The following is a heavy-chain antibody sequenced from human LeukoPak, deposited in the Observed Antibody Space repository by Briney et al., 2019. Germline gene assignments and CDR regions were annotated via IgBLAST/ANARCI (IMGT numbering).Heavy chain of an antibody. V-gene: IGHV3-9*01. J-gene: IGHJ3*02. D-gene: IGHD3-10*01. CDR2: ISWNSGSI. CDR1: GFTFDDYA. Sequence: PGGSLRLSCAASGFTFDDYAMHWVRQAPGKGLEWVSGISWNSGSIGYADSVKGRFTISRDNAKNSLYLQMNSLRAEDTALYYCAKAQPPISTMVRGTAFDIWGQGTMVTVSS. CDR3: AKAQPPISTMVRGTAFDI.